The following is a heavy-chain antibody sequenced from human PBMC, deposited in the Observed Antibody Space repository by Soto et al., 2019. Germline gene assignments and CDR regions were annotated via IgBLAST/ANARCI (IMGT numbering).Heavy chain of an antibody. CDR3: ARESEDLTSNFDY. Sequence: PGGSLRLSCAASGFTFTRYSMNWVRQAPGKGLEWVSSISSTTNYIYYGDSMKGRFTISRDNAKNSLYLEMNSLRAEDAAVYYCARESEDLTSNFDYWGQGTLVTVSS. CDR1: GFTFTRYS. J-gene: IGHJ4*02. CDR2: ISSTTNYI. V-gene: IGHV3-21*06.